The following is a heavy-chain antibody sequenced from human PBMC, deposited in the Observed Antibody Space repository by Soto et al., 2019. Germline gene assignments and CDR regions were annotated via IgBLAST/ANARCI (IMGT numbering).Heavy chain of an antibody. CDR1: GFTVSSNY. CDR3: ARGFGWLDY. CDR2: ISSNGGST. V-gene: IGHV3-64*01. J-gene: IGHJ4*02. Sequence: EVQLVESGGGLVQPGGSLRLSCAASGFTVSSNYMTCVRQAPGNGLEYVSAISSNGGSTYYANSVKGRFTISRDNSKNTLYLQMGSMRAADMAVYYCARGFGWLDYWGQGTLVTVSS. D-gene: IGHD6-19*01.